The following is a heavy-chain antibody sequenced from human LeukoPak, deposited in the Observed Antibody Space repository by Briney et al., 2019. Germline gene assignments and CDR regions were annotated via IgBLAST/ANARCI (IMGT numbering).Heavy chain of an antibody. D-gene: IGHD3-22*01. V-gene: IGHV3-74*01. CDR2: INSDGSST. Sequence: PGGSLRLSCAASGFTFSSYWMHWVRQAPGKGLVCVSRINSDGSSTSYADSVKGRFTISRDNAKNTLYLQMNSLRAEDTAVYYCARWLYYDSSGFRLHYFDYWGQGTLVTVSS. CDR3: ARWLYYDSSGFRLHYFDY. CDR1: GFTFSSYW. J-gene: IGHJ4*02.